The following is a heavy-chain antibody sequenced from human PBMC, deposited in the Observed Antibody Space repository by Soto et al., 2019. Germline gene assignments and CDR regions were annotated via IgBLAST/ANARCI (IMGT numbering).Heavy chain of an antibody. D-gene: IGHD2-2*01. Sequence: QGQLVQSGVEVKKPGASVKVSCSASGNTVTNFGVTWVRQAPGQGLEWMGWISPYTDDPSYAQKFQGRFTMTIDTSTSTAYLDLRRLTSDDTAVYYCVRVIPGAEAWFHPLGQGTLVTVSS. V-gene: IGHV1-18*01. CDR3: VRVIPGAEAWFHP. CDR1: GNTVTNFG. J-gene: IGHJ5*02. CDR2: ISPYTDDP.